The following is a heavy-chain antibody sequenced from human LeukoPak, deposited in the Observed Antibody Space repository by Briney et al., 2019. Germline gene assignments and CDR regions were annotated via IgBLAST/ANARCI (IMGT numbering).Heavy chain of an antibody. Sequence: SETLSLTCTVSGDSISSYYWSWIRQPAGKGLEWIGRIYTSGSTNYNPSLKSRVTMSVDTSKSQFSLKLSSVTAADTAEYYCARDSWAGRSSWYFDYWGQGTLVTVSS. J-gene: IGHJ4*02. D-gene: IGHD6-13*01. V-gene: IGHV4-4*07. CDR1: GDSISSYY. CDR2: IYTSGST. CDR3: ARDSWAGRSSWYFDY.